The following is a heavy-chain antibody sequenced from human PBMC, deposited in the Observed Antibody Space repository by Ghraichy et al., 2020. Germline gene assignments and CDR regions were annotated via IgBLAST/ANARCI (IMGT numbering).Heavy chain of an antibody. V-gene: IGHV3-66*01. CDR2: IYNDGST. J-gene: IGHJ4*02. D-gene: IGHD1-7*01. CDR1: GFTVSTNH. CDR3: ARSAGNFRTRFDD. Sequence: GGSLRLSCAASGFTVSTNHMTWLRQAPGKGLEWVSVIYNDGSTYYADSVKGRFTISRDNSKNTLYLQMNSLRAEDTAVYYCARSAGNFRTRFDDWGQGTLVTVSS.